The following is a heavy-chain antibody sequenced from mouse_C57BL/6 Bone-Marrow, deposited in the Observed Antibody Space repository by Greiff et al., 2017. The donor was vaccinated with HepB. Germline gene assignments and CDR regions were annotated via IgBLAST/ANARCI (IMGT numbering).Heavy chain of an antibody. CDR3: TTWGASYWYFDV. Sequence: VQLQQSGAELVRPGASVKLSCTASGFNIQDYYMHWVKQRPEQGLEWIGRIDPEDGDTEYAPKFQGKATMTADTSSNTAYLQRSSLTSEDTAVYYCTTWGASYWYFDVWGTGTTVTVSS. V-gene: IGHV14-1*01. CDR1: GFNIQDYY. D-gene: IGHD3-1*01. CDR2: IDPEDGDT. J-gene: IGHJ1*03.